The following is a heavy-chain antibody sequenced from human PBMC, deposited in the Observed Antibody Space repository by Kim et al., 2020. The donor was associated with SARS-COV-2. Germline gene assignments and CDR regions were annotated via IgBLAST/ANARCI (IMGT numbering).Heavy chain of an antibody. V-gene: IGHV3-23*01. CDR1: GFTFSSYA. Sequence: GGSLRLSCAASGFTFSSYAMSWVRQAPGKGLEWVSAISGSGGSTYYADSVKGRFTISRDNSKNTLYLQMNSLRAEDTAVYYCAKGQGPVPVFLYFDYWGQGTLVTVSS. D-gene: IGHD3-10*02. CDR3: AKGQGPVPVFLYFDY. J-gene: IGHJ4*02. CDR2: ISGSGGST.